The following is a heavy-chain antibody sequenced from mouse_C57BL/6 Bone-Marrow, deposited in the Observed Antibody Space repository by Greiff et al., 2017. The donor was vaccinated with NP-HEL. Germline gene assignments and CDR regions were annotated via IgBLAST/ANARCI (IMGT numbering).Heavy chain of an antibody. Sequence: VQLQQSGAELARPGASVKMSCKASGYTFTSYTMHWVKQRPGQGLEWIGYINPSSGYTKYNQKFKDKATLTADKSSSTAYMQLSSLTSEDSAVYYCARDDCSNYGFAYWGQGTLVTVSA. V-gene: IGHV1-4*01. J-gene: IGHJ3*01. CDR2: INPSSGYT. D-gene: IGHD2-5*01. CDR1: GYTFTSYT. CDR3: ARDDCSNYGFAY.